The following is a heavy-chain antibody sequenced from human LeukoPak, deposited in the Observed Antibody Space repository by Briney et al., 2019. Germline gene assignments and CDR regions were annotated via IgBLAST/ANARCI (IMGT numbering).Heavy chain of an antibody. CDR1: GYAFTGYY. CDR2: SNPNSGGS. CDR3: ARQEDGFDY. J-gene: IGHJ4*01. Sequence: ASVKVSCKASGYAFTGYYMHWVRQAPGQGLEWMGRSNPNSGGSNYAQKFQGRVTMTRDTSISTAYMELSRLTSDDTAVYYRARQEDGFDYWGHGTLVTVSS. V-gene: IGHV1-2*06.